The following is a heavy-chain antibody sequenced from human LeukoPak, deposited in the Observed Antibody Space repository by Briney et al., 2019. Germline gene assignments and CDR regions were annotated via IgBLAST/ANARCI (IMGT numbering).Heavy chain of an antibody. CDR1: GFPFSAFA. J-gene: IGHJ3*02. D-gene: IGHD2-21*02. Sequence: GGSLRLSCVASGFPFSAFAMSWVRQPPGGGLGWVSSVSGSGGRKFPLDSANGSITITRENSKKTVYLQMNSLKSEDTAVYYCAKGGASATDAPHGDVVTSSLDGFDIWGQGTMVTVSS. CDR3: AKGGASATDAPHGDVVTSSLDGFDI. CDR2: VSGSGGRK. V-gene: IGHV3-23*01.